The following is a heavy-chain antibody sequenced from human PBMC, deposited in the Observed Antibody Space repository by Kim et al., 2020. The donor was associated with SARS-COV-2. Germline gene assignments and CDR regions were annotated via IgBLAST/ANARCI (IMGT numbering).Heavy chain of an antibody. Sequence: GGSLRLSCAASGFTFSSYAMSWVRQAPGKGLEWVSAISGSGGSTYYADSVKGRFTISRDNSKNTLYLQMNSLRAEDTAVYYCATGGRITIFGVVDANAFDIWGQGTMVTVSS. CDR2: ISGSGGST. CDR3: ATGGRITIFGVVDANAFDI. D-gene: IGHD3-3*01. V-gene: IGHV3-23*01. J-gene: IGHJ3*02. CDR1: GFTFSSYA.